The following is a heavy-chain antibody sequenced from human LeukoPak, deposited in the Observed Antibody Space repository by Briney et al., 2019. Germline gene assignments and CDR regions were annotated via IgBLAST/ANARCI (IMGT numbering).Heavy chain of an antibody. V-gene: IGHV1-46*01. Sequence: GASVTVSFKSSVYTFTIYYMHWVRQAPGQGLEWMAIINPSCGSTSYPQKFQGRVTMTRDTSTSTVYMELSSLRSEDTAVYYCARGLLFLMRYWGQGTLVTVSS. J-gene: IGHJ4*02. CDR1: VYTFTIYY. CDR2: INPSCGST. D-gene: IGHD3-3*01. CDR3: ARGLLFLMRY.